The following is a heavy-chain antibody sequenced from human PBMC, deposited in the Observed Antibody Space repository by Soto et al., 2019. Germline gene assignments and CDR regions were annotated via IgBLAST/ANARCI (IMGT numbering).Heavy chain of an antibody. CDR2: MNPNSGNT. J-gene: IGHJ5*02. CDR3: ARGITIFGVAPP. Sequence: QVQLVQSGAEVKKPGASVKVSCKASGYTFTSYDINWVRQATGQGLEWMGWMNPNSGNTGYAQKFQGRVTMTRNTSISTAYMELSSLRPEDTAVYDCARGITIFGVAPPWGQGTLVTVSS. CDR1: GYTFTSYD. D-gene: IGHD3-3*01. V-gene: IGHV1-8*01.